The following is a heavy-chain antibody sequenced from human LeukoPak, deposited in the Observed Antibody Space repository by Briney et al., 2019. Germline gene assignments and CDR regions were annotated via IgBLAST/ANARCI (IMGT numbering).Heavy chain of an antibody. Sequence: PGGSLRLSCAASGFTFSSYAMSWVRQAPGKGLEWVSAISGSGGSTYYADSVKGRFTISRDNSKNTLYLQMNSLRAEDTAVYYCAKGGGIRAYGYNWFDPWGQGTLVTVSS. V-gene: IGHV3-23*01. CDR1: GFTFSSYA. J-gene: IGHJ5*02. CDR3: AKGGGIRAYGYNWFDP. CDR2: ISGSGGST. D-gene: IGHD3-10*01.